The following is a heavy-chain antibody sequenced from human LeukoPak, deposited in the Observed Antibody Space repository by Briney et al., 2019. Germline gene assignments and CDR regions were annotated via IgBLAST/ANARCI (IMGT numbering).Heavy chain of an antibody. V-gene: IGHV3-30*03. CDR2: ISYDGSNK. CDR1: GFTFSDYG. Sequence: PGGSLRLSCAASGFTFSDYGMHWVRQAPGKGLEWVAVISYDGSNKYYADSVKGRFTISRDNSKNTLYLQMNSLRAEDTAVYYCARDLRPYLYDYFDYWGQGTLVTVSS. CDR3: ARDLRPYLYDYFDY. D-gene: IGHD5/OR15-5a*01. J-gene: IGHJ4*02.